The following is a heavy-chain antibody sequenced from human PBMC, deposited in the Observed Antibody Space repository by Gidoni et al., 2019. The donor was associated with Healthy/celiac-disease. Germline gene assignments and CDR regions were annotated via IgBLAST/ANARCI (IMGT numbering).Heavy chain of an antibody. V-gene: IGHV3-33*01. CDR1: GFTFSSYG. D-gene: IGHD6-6*01. CDR3: ASGYSSSGDAFDI. Sequence: QLQLVESGVGVVQPGRSLSLSCAASGFTFSSYGMHWFRQAPGKGLEWVAVIWYNESKKYYADSVKGRFTISRDNSKNTLDLQMNSLRAEDTAVYYCASGYSSSGDAFDIWGQGTMVTVSS. CDR2: IWYNESKK. J-gene: IGHJ3*02.